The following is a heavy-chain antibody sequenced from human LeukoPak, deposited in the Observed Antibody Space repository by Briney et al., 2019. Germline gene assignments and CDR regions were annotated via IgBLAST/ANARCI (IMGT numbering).Heavy chain of an antibody. J-gene: IGHJ4*02. CDR1: RLTFDSYA. CDR2: ISYDGKDK. D-gene: IGHD2/OR15-2a*01. V-gene: IGHV3-30*03. Sequence: PGGSLRLSCAASRLTFDSYAMYWVRQAPGKGLEWVAFISYDGKDKKYAESVKGRFTISRDDSKNKLNLNLASLRAEDTAHYYCALSMQRVAVYGPLDSWGQGTLIIVSS. CDR3: ALSMQRVAVYGPLDS.